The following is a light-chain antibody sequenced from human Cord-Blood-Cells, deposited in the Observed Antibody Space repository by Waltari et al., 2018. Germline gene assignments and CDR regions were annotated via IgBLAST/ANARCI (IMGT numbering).Light chain of an antibody. CDR2: DAS. J-gene: IGKJ1*01. Sequence: DIQMTHSPSTLSASVGDRVTITWRARQSISSWLAWYLEKPGKAPKLLIYDASSLESGVPSRFSGSGSGTEFTLTISSLQPDDFATYYCQQYKSYSWTFGQGTKVEIK. V-gene: IGKV1-5*01. CDR1: QSISSW. CDR3: QQYKSYSWT.